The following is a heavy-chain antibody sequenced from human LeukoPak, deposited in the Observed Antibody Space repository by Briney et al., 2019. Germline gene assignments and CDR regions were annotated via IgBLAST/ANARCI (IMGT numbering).Heavy chain of an antibody. J-gene: IGHJ4*02. CDR3: ATTQSVLGYYFDY. V-gene: IGHV3-21*01. Sequence: AGGSLRLSCAASGFTFSSYSMNWVRQAPGKGLEWVSSISSSSSYIYYADSVRGRFTISRDNAKNSLYLQMNSLRAEDTAVYYCATTQSVLGYYFDYWGQGTLVTVSS. CDR1: GFTFSSYS. CDR2: ISSSSSYI.